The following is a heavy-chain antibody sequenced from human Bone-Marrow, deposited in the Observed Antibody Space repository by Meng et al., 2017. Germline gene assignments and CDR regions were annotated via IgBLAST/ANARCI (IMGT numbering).Heavy chain of an antibody. J-gene: IGHJ5*02. Sequence: QVQLRQGAAGLLKPSETLSLTCAVYGGSFSGYYWSWIRQPPGKGLEWIGESNHSGSTNYNPSLKSRVTISVDTSKNQCSLKLSSVTAADTAVYYCASGYCSGGSCQVGWFDPWGQGTLVTVSS. CDR3: ASGYCSGGSCQVGWFDP. V-gene: IGHV4-34*01. CDR2: SNHSGST. CDR1: GGSFSGYY. D-gene: IGHD2-15*01.